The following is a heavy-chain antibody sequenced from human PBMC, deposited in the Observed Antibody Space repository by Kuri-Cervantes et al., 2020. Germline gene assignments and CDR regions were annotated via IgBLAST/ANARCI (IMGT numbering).Heavy chain of an antibody. D-gene: IGHD2-8*02. Sequence: SETLSLTCTVSGDSVSSGGYYWSWIRQPPGKGLEWMGYIFHSGSTHYNPSLTSRVTISVDTSKNQFSLKLRSVSAADTAVYYCARASGVGAFDIWGQGTMVTVSS. CDR1: GDSVSSGGYY. J-gene: IGHJ3*02. CDR2: IFHSGST. V-gene: IGHV4-61*08. CDR3: ARASGVGAFDI.